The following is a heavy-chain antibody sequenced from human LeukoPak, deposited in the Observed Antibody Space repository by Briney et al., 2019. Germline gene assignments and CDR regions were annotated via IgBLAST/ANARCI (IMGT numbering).Heavy chain of an antibody. Sequence: GGSLRLSCAASGFTFSSYSMNWVRQAPGKGLVWVSRIDSDGSGTSYADSVKGRFTISRDDVKNMLYLQMNSLRVEDTGLYYCSTVEHFWGQGTLVTVSS. D-gene: IGHD1/OR15-1a*01. CDR1: GFTFSSYS. J-gene: IGHJ4*02. CDR3: STVEHF. V-gene: IGHV3-74*01. CDR2: IDSDGSGT.